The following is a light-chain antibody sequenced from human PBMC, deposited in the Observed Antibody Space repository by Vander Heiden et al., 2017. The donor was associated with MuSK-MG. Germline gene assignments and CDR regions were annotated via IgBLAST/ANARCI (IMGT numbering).Light chain of an antibody. V-gene: IGLV3-1*01. Sequence: SYELTQPPSVSVSPGQTASITCSGDNWGDKYACWYQQKPGQSPVLVIYQDSKRPSGIPERFSGSNSATTATLTISGTQAVDESYYSYQARDSSLVFGGGTKLTVL. CDR2: QDS. CDR3: QARDSSLV. CDR1: NWGDKY. J-gene: IGLJ2*01.